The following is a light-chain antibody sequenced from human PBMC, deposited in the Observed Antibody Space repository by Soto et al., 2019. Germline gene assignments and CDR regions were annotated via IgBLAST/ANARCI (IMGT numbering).Light chain of an antibody. J-gene: IGKJ2*01. CDR1: QSVSSSY. Sequence: EIVLTQSPGTLSLSPGERATLSCRASQSVSSSYLAWYQQKPGQAPRLLIYGASSRATGIPDRCSGSGSVTDFTLTISRLEPEEFAVYYCQQYGSSPYTFGQGTKLEIK. CDR2: GAS. CDR3: QQYGSSPYT. V-gene: IGKV3-20*01.